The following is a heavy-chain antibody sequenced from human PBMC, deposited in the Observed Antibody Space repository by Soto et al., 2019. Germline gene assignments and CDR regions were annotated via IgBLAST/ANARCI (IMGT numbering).Heavy chain of an antibody. Sequence: GGSLRLSCAASGFTFDDYAMHWVRQAPGKGLEWVSGISWNSGSIGYADSVKGRFTISRDNAKNSLYLQMNSLRAEDTALYYCAKDAQSDYYYGSGDNWFDPWGQGTLVTVSS. CDR1: GFTFDDYA. D-gene: IGHD3-10*01. J-gene: IGHJ5*02. CDR2: ISWNSGSI. V-gene: IGHV3-9*01. CDR3: AKDAQSDYYYGSGDNWFDP.